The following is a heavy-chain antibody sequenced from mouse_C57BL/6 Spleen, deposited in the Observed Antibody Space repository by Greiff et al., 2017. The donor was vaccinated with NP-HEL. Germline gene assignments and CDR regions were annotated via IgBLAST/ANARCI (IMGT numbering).Heavy chain of an antibody. CDR2: ISSGSSTI. Sequence: EVKLMESGGGLVKPGGSLKLSCAASGFTFSDYGMHWVRQAPEKGLEWVAYISSGSSTIYYADTVKGRFTISRDNAKNTLFLQMTSLRSEDTAMYYCARHSNYGYAMDYWGQGTSVTVSS. CDR1: GFTFSDYG. J-gene: IGHJ4*01. V-gene: IGHV5-17*01. D-gene: IGHD2-5*01. CDR3: ARHSNYGYAMDY.